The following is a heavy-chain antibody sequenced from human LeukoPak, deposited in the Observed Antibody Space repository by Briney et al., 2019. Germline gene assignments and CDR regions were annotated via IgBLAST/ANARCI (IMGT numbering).Heavy chain of an antibody. D-gene: IGHD2-15*01. J-gene: IGHJ4*02. CDR1: AFTFSTHS. CDR2: INSDGSST. V-gene: IGHV3-74*01. Sequence: GGSLRLSCTASAFTFSTHSLHWVRQAPGKGPVWVSRINSDGSSTRYADSVTGRFTISRDNAKNTVYLQMNSLRAEDTAVYYCAKVLGGLWRGIDYWGQGTVVTVSS. CDR3: AKVLGGLWRGIDY.